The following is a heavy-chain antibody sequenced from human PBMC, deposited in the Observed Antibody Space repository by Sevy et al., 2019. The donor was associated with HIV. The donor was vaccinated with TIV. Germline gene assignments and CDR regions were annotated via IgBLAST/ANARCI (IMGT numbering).Heavy chain of an antibody. V-gene: IGHV3-15*07. CDR3: TTGLGYCSGGSCDGTGYYFDY. D-gene: IGHD2-15*01. J-gene: IGHJ4*02. CDR1: GFTFNNAW. CDR2: IKSKTDGGTT. Sequence: GGSLRLSCAASGFTFNNAWMNWVRQAPGKGLEWVGRIKSKTDGGTTDYVAPVQGRFTISRDDSKNTLYLQMNSLKTEETAVHYCTTGLGYCSGGSCDGTGYYFDYWGQGTLVTVSS.